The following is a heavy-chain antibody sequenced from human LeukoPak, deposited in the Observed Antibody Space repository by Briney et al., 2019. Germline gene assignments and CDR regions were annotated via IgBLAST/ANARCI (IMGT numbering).Heavy chain of an antibody. J-gene: IGHJ6*02. CDR3: ARGPFAYYYDSSGYMNPLYYYYGTDV. D-gene: IGHD3-22*01. V-gene: IGHV4-59*01. Sequence: SETLSLTCTVSGGSISSFYWSWIRQPPGKGLEWIGYIYYSGSTNYNPSLKSRVTISVDTSKNQFSLKLSSVTAADTAVYYCARGPFAYYYDSSGYMNPLYYYYGTDVWGQGTTVTVSS. CDR2: IYYSGST. CDR1: GGSISSFY.